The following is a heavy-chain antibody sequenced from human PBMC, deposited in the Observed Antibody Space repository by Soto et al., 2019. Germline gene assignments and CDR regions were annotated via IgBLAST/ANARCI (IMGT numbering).Heavy chain of an antibody. V-gene: IGHV6-1*01. Sequence: SETHSLTRAISGDRFPCNIAAWNWIRQSPSLGLEWLGRTYYRSRWYNDYAVSVKSRITVTPDTSKNQFSLNLNSVAPEDTAVYYWAREFPYYVSSDSDLDDGGQGALGTV. CDR1: GDRFPCNIAA. D-gene: IGHD3-16*01. CDR3: AREFPYYVSSDSDLDD. CDR2: TYYRSRWYN. J-gene: IGHJ4*02.